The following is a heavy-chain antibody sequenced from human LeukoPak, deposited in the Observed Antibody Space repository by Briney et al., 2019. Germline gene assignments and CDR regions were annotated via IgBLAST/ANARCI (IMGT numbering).Heavy chain of an antibody. Sequence: GRSLRLSCAASGFTFSSYAMHWVRQAPGKGLEWVAVISYDGSNKYYADSVKGRFTISRDNSKNTLYLQMNSLRAEDTAVYYCARDVVWTDYAFDIWGQGTMVTVSS. CDR3: ARDVVWTDYAFDI. CDR2: ISYDGSNK. CDR1: GFTFSSYA. D-gene: IGHD2-8*01. J-gene: IGHJ3*02. V-gene: IGHV3-30-3*01.